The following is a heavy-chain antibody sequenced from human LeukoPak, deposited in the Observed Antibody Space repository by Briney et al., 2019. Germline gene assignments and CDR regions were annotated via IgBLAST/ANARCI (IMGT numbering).Heavy chain of an antibody. CDR3: ARVYYYDSSGYYGAEGYFDY. J-gene: IGHJ4*02. CDR1: GFTFSSYE. V-gene: IGHV3-48*03. Sequence: GGSLRLSCAASGFTFSSYEMNWVRQAPGKGLEWVSYISSSGSTIYYADSVQGRFTISRDNAKNSLYLQMNSLRAEDTAVYYCARVYYYDSSGYYGAEGYFDYWGQGTLVTVSS. CDR2: ISSSGSTI. D-gene: IGHD3-22*01.